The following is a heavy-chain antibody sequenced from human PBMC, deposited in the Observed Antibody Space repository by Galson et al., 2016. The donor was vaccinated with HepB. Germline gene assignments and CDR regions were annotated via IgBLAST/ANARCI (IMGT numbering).Heavy chain of an antibody. CDR2: INPSGGST. V-gene: IGHV1-46*01. CDR1: GYTFTSYY. D-gene: IGHD1-7*01. CDR3: ARDEGWNYGLSWFDP. J-gene: IGHJ5*02. Sequence: SVKVSCKASGYTFTSYYMHWVRQAPGQGLEWMGIINPSGGSTSYAQKFQGRVTMTRDTSTSTVYMELSSLRSEDTAVYYCARDEGWNYGLSWFDPWGQGTLVTVS.